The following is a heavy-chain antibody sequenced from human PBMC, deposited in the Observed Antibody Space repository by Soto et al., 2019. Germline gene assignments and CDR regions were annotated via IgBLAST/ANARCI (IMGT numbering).Heavy chain of an antibody. Sequence: EVQLLESGGGLVQPGGSLRLSCAASGFTFSSYAMSWVRQAPGKGLEWVSAISGSGGSTYYADSVKGRFTISRDNSKNTLYLQMNSLRAEDTAVYYCAKDFYDSSGYYYYFGYWGQGTLVTVSS. CDR1: GFTFSSYA. CDR2: ISGSGGST. J-gene: IGHJ4*02. V-gene: IGHV3-23*01. CDR3: AKDFYDSSGYYYYFGY. D-gene: IGHD3-22*01.